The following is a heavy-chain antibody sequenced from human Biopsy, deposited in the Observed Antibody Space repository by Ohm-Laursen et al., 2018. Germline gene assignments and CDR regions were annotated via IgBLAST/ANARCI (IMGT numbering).Heavy chain of an antibody. CDR2: SNSGGST. J-gene: IGHJ4*02. CDR1: GFSISINY. V-gene: IGHV3-66*01. Sequence: SLRLSCAASGFSISINYMSWVRQAPGKGLEWISVSNSGGSTYYADSVKDRFTISRDNSNNAVFLQMNSLRAEDTAVYYCARGRGGLAPIDDWGQGTLVTVSS. CDR3: ARGRGGLAPIDD.